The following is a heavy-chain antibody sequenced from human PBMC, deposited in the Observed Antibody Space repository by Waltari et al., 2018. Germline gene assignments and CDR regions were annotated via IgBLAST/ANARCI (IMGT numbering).Heavy chain of an antibody. CDR3: ARANQYYIEH. Sequence: EVQLVESGGGLVQPGGSLRLSCAASGFIFGSYGMHWVRQATGKGLEWLSYMSYSRHDLGYVDSGKGRFTISRANAKNSLYLQMDSLRDEDTAVYYCARANQYYIEHWGQGTLVTVSS. CDR1: GFIFGSYG. J-gene: IGHJ4*02. V-gene: IGHV3-48*02. CDR2: MSYSRHDL.